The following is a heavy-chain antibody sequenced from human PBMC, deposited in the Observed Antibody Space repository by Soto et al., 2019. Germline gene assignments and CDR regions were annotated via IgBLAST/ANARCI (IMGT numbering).Heavy chain of an antibody. V-gene: IGHV5-51*01. J-gene: IGHJ6*02. CDR1: GYSSTSYW. CDR2: IYPGDSDT. D-gene: IGHD5-12*01. Sequence: GESLKISCKGSGYSSTSYWIGWVRQMPGKGLEWMGIIYPGDSDTRYSPSFQGQVTISADKSISTAYLQWSSLKASDTAVYYCARHGGDGYNYHYYYYGMDVWGQGTTVTVSS. CDR3: ARHGGDGYNYHYYYYGMDV.